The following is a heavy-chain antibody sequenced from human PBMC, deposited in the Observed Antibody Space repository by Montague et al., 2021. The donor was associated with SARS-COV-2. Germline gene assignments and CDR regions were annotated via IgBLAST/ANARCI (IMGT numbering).Heavy chain of an antibody. CDR3: ARDSGITIFGVVIMQAFDI. V-gene: IGHV4-31*03. CDR1: GGSISSGGYY. D-gene: IGHD3-3*01. CDR2: IYYSGST. Sequence: TRSLTCTVSGGSISSGGYYWGWIRQHPGKGLEWIGYIYYSGSTYYNPSLKSRVTISVDTSKNQFSLKLSSVTAADTAVYYCARDSGITIFGVVIMQAFDIWGQGTMVTVSS. J-gene: IGHJ3*02.